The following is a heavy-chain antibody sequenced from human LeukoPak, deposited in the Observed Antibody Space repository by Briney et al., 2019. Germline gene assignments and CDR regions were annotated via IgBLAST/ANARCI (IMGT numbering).Heavy chain of an antibody. CDR3: ARDISSSSPSRHFDY. J-gene: IGHJ4*02. CDR1: GYTFTTYD. Sequence: ASVRVSSTASGYTFTTYDINWVRQATGQGGEWMGWMNPNSGNTGYAQKFQGRVTITRNTSISTTYMELSSLRSEDTAVYYCARDISSSSPSRHFDYWGQGTLVTVSS. CDR2: MNPNSGNT. V-gene: IGHV1-8*03. D-gene: IGHD6-6*01.